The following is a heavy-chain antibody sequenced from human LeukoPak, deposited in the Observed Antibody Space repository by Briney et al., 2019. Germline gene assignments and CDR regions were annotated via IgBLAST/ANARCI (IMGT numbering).Heavy chain of an antibody. V-gene: IGHV3-30*03. Sequence: PGGSLRLSCAASGFTFSSYGMHWVRQAPGKGLEWVAVISYDGSNKYYADSVKGRFTISRDNSKNTLYLQMNSLRAEDTAVYYCARVFGATTDYWGQGTLVTVSS. CDR2: ISYDGSNK. CDR3: ARVFGATTDY. CDR1: GFTFSSYG. J-gene: IGHJ4*02. D-gene: IGHD1-14*01.